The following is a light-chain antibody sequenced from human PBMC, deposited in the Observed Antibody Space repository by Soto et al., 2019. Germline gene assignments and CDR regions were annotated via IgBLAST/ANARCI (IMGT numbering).Light chain of an antibody. J-gene: IGKJ5*01. Sequence: DIQLTQSPSSLSASVGDRIIITCRVSQGITGYLNWYRQKAGKVPKLLIYSAFSGQSGVPTRFSGSGSGTDFTLSFSSLQSEDVATSYGQRTYNAPFGQGTRLDIQ. CDR2: SAF. V-gene: IGKV1-27*01. CDR3: QRTYNAP. CDR1: QGITGY.